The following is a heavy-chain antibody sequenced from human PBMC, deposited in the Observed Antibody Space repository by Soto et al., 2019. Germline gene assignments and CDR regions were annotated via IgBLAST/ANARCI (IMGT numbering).Heavy chain of an antibody. D-gene: IGHD3-10*01. CDR1: GFTFSNAW. Sequence: GGSLRLSCAASGFTFSNAWMNWVRQAPGKGLEWVGRIKSKTDGGTTDYAAPVKGRFTISRDDSKNTLYLQMNSLKTEDTAVYYCTTDRWFGEDTGDYYGMDVWGQGTKVTVSS. V-gene: IGHV3-15*07. CDR3: TTDRWFGEDTGDYYGMDV. J-gene: IGHJ6*02. CDR2: IKSKTDGGTT.